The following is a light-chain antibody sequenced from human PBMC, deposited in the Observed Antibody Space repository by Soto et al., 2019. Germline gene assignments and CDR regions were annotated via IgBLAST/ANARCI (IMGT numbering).Light chain of an antibody. CDR2: EVT. CDR3: GSYSSTDTPFV. CDR1: STDVGGYNY. J-gene: IGLJ1*01. Sequence: QSALAQPSSVSGSPGQSITISCTGTSTDVGGYNYVSWYQHRSGKAPKLLIYEVTNRPSGISDRFSGSKSVNTASLTISGLQAEDESDYYCGSYSSTDTPFVFGTGTKLTVL. V-gene: IGLV2-14*01.